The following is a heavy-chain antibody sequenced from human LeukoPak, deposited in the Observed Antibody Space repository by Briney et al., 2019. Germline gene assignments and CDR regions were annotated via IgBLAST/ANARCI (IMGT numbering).Heavy chain of an antibody. Sequence: GGSLRLSCAASGFTFYDHAFHWVRQAPGKGLEGVSGISWNGGAIGYADSVKGRFTISRDNSKNTLYLQMNSLRAEDTAVYYCAKDGPAYCGGDCYSDFDYWGQGTLVTVSS. CDR2: ISWNGGAI. CDR1: GFTFYDHA. D-gene: IGHD2-21*02. CDR3: AKDGPAYCGGDCYSDFDY. V-gene: IGHV3-9*01. J-gene: IGHJ4*02.